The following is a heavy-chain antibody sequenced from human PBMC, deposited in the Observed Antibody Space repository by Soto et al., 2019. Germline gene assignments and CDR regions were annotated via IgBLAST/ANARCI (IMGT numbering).Heavy chain of an antibody. CDR2: TWYGGSNE. D-gene: IGHD3-16*01. CDR1: GFSIKNYG. Sequence: GGSLRLSCAVSGFSIKNYGVHWVRRAPGKGLEWMSSTWYGGSNEYHADSVKGRFSISRDNSKSTVNLQMSSPRGDDKAVYYCARDLGSPDQKFVYWGQGTPVTVSP. V-gene: IGHV3-33*01. J-gene: IGHJ4*02. CDR3: ARDLGSPDQKFVY.